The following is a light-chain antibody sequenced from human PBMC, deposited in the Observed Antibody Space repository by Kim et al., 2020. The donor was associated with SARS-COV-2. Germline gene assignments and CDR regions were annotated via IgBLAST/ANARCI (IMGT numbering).Light chain of an antibody. CDR1: QSVSSN. CDR3: QQYNNWWT. V-gene: IGKV3-15*01. J-gene: IGKJ1*01. Sequence: SVSPGERATRACRASQSVSSNLAWYQQTPGQAPRLLIYGASTRATGIPARFSGSGSGTEFTLTISSLQSEDFAVYYCQQYNNWWTFGQGTKVDIK. CDR2: GAS.